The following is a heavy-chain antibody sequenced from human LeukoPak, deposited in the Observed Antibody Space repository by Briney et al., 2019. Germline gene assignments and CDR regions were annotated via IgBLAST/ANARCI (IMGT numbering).Heavy chain of an antibody. D-gene: IGHD2-2*01. V-gene: IGHV1-2*02. J-gene: IGHJ4*02. CDR2: INPNSGGT. CDR3: ARDSVRYCSSTSCHVGY. CDR1: GYTFTGYY. Sequence: ASVKVSCKASGYTFTGYYMHWVRQPPGQGLEWMGWINPNSGGTNYAQKFQGRVIMTRATSISTAYMELSRLRSDDTAVYYCARDSVRYCSSTSCHVGYWGQGTLVTVSS.